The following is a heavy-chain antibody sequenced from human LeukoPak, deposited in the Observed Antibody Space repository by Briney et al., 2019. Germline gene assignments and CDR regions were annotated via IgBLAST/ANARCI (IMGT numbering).Heavy chain of an antibody. CDR1: GYTFTSYD. V-gene: IGHV1-8*01. CDR2: MNPNSGNT. J-gene: IGHJ4*02. D-gene: IGHD5-24*01. Sequence: ASVKVSCKASGYTFTSYDINWVRQATGQGLEWMGWMNPNSGNTGYAQKFQGRVTMTRNTSISTAYMELGSLRSEDTAVYYCARGRGWLPQSDYWGQGTLVTVSS. CDR3: ARGRGWLPQSDY.